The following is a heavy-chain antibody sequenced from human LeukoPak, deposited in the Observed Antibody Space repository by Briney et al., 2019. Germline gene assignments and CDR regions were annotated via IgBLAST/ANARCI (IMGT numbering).Heavy chain of an antibody. J-gene: IGHJ6*03. V-gene: IGHV4-39*07. CDR1: GGSISSSSYY. Sequence: PSETLSLTCTVSGGSISSSSYYWGWIRQPPGKGLEWIGSIYYSGSTYYNPSLKSRVTISVDTSKNQFSLKLSSVTAADTAVYYCARVLHSSSWSYYYYMDVWGKGTTVTVSS. CDR3: ARVLHSSSWSYYYYMDV. D-gene: IGHD6-13*01. CDR2: IYYSGST.